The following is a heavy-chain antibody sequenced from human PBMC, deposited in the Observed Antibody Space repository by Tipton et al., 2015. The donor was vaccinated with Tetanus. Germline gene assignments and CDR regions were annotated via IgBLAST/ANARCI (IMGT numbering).Heavy chain of an antibody. CDR1: GGSISSADYY. Sequence: TLSLTCTVSGGSISSADYYWSWIRQPPGKGLEWIGWIYYSGSTKYNPSLKSRVTMSVDTSKNQFSLKLRSVSAADTAVYYCARGGSSVGPWGQGTQVSVSS. D-gene: IGHD3-10*01. J-gene: IGHJ5*02. CDR2: IYYSGST. CDR3: ARGGSSVGP. V-gene: IGHV4-30-4*01.